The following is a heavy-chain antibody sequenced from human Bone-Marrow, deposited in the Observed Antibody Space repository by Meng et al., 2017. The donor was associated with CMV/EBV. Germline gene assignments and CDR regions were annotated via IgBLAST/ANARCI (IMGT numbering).Heavy chain of an antibody. CDR2: ISSSGSTI. CDR1: GFSFSSFA. D-gene: IGHD1-7*01. J-gene: IGHJ6*02. CDR3: ARDGGITGTTDYYYGMDV. V-gene: IGHV3-48*03. Sequence: GESLKISCAASGFSFSSFAMHWVRQAPGKGLEWVSFISSSGSTIYYADSVKGRFTISRDNAKNSLYLQMNSLRAEDTAVYYCARDGGITGTTDYYYGMDVWGQGTTVTVSS.